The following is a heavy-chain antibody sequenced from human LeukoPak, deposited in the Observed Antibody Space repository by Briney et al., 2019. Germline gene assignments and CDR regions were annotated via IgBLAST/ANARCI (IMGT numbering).Heavy chain of an antibody. V-gene: IGHV3-21*01. CDR2: ISSSSSYI. J-gene: IGHJ5*02. CDR1: GFTFSSYS. Sequence: GGSLRLSCAASGFTFSSYSMNWVRQAQGKGLEWVSSISSSSSYIYYADSVKGRFTISRDNAKNSLYLQMNSLRAEDTAVYYCASVRYCSRTSCLEGALDPWGQGTLVTVSS. D-gene: IGHD2-2*01. CDR3: ASVRYCSRTSCLEGALDP.